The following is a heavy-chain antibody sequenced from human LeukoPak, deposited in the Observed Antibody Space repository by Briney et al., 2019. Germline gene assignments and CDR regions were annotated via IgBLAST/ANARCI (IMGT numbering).Heavy chain of an antibody. CDR1: GLTLSKYG. V-gene: IGHV3-30*03. Sequence: GGSLRLSCAASGLTLSKYGIHWVRQAPGKGLEWVAVVSYDGSNKNYIDSMKGRFIISRDNYNSTVYLQMNSLRAEDTAVYYCARDQGKRGDILTPPGCVDYWGQGTLVTVSS. CDR3: ARDQGKRGDILTPPGCVDY. D-gene: IGHD3-9*01. CDR2: VSYDGSNK. J-gene: IGHJ4*02.